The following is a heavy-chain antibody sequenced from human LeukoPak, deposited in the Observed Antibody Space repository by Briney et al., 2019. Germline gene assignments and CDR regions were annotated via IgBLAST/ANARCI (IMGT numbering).Heavy chain of an antibody. D-gene: IGHD2-2*01. CDR1: GYTFTSYG. CDR3: ARAGIPFQGVPAAPADYYYYGMDV. V-gene: IGHV1-18*01. CDR2: ISAYNGNT. Sequence: GASVKVSCKASGYTFTSYGISWVRQAPGQGLEWMGWISAYNGNTNYAQKLQGRVTMTTDTSTSTAYMELRSLRSDDTAVYYCARAGIPFQGVPAAPADYYYYGMDVWGQGTTVTVSS. J-gene: IGHJ6*02.